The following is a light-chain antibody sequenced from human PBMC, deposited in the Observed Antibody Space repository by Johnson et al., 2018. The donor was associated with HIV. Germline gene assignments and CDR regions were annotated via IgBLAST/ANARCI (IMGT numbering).Light chain of an antibody. CDR1: SSNIGNNY. CDR2: ENN. J-gene: IGLJ1*01. CDR3: GTWDSILSGYF. Sequence: QSVLTQPPSVSAAPGQKVTISCSGSSSNIGNNYVSWYQQLPGTAPKLLIYENNKRPSRIPARFSGSKSGTSATLGITGLLTGDEADYYCGTWDSILSGYFYGTGAKVTVL. V-gene: IGLV1-51*02.